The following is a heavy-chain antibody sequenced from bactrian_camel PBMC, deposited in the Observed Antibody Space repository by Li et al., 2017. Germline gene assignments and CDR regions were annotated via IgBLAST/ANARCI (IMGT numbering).Heavy chain of an antibody. D-gene: IGHD3*01. CDR2: INSDRTT. CDR1: GSRFSSCG. J-gene: IGHJ4*01. Sequence: HVQLVESGGGSVQAGGSLKLSCVASGSRFSSCGMGWYRQAPGKERDLVSTINSDRTTRYSESVKGRFTISRDNAQNTLYLQMDNLKPDDTAMYSCKPNGRSASWCNDRRVAAYGQGTQVTVS. V-gene: IGHV3S53*01.